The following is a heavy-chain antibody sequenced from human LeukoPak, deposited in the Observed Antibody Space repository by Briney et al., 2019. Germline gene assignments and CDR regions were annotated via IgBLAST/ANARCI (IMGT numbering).Heavy chain of an antibody. CDR3: AKSGYNRFDY. D-gene: IGHD5-24*01. Sequence: GGSLRLSCATSGFTFNNYGIHWVRQAPGKGLEWVAFIRYDGSNKYYADSVKGRFTISRDNSKNTLYLQMNRLRVEDTAVYYCAKSGYNRFDYWGQGTLVTVSS. V-gene: IGHV3-30*02. CDR1: GFTFNNYG. CDR2: IRYDGSNK. J-gene: IGHJ4*02.